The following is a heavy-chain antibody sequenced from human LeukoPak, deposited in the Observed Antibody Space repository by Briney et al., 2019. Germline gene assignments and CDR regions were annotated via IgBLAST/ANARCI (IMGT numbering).Heavy chain of an antibody. CDR2: IRYDGSNK. CDR1: GFTSSSYG. Sequence: PGGSLRLSCAASGFTSSSYGMHWVRQAPGKGLEWVAFIRYDGSNKYYADSVKGRFTISRDNSKNTLYLQMNSLRAEDTAVYYCAKLGFGEPIGDYWGQGTLVTVSS. J-gene: IGHJ4*02. V-gene: IGHV3-30*02. CDR3: AKLGFGEPIGDY. D-gene: IGHD3-10*01.